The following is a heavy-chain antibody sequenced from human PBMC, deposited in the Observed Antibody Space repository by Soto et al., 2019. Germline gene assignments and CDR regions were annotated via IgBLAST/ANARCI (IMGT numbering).Heavy chain of an antibody. CDR2: INHSGST. J-gene: IGHJ5*02. D-gene: IGHD2-15*01. Sequence: SETLSLTCAVYGGSFSGYYWSWIRQPPGKGLEWIGEINHSGSTNYNPSLKSRVTISVDTSKNQFSLKLSSVTAADTAVYYCARVQGYCSGGSCYDLNCFEPWGQGTLVTVSS. CDR3: ARVQGYCSGGSCYDLNCFEP. V-gene: IGHV4-34*01. CDR1: GGSFSGYY.